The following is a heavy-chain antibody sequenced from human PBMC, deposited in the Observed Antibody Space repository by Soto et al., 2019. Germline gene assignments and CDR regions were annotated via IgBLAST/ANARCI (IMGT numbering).Heavy chain of an antibody. D-gene: IGHD3-9*01. CDR3: ARVDILTGYYGAFDI. V-gene: IGHV4-30-4*01. CDR2: IYYSGST. J-gene: IGHJ3*02. CDR1: GDSIRSGNHY. Sequence: SETLSLTCTVSGDSIRSGNHYWSWIRQPPGKGLEWIGYIYYSGSTYYSPSLKSRVTISVDTSKNQFSLKLNSVTAADTAVYYCARVDILTGYYGAFDIWGQGTMVTFS.